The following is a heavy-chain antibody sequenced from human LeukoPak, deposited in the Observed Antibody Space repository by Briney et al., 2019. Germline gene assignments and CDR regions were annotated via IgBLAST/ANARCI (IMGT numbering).Heavy chain of an antibody. CDR1: GYSISSGYY. CDR3: ARGGYYYGSGSQTVDY. J-gene: IGHJ4*02. D-gene: IGHD3-10*01. Sequence: PSETLSLTCAVSGYSISSGYYWGWIRQPPGKGLEWIGSIYHSGSTYYNPSLKSRVTISVDTSKNQFSLKLSSVTAADTAVYYCARGGYYYGSGSQTVDYWGQGTLVTVSS. CDR2: IYHSGST. V-gene: IGHV4-38-2*01.